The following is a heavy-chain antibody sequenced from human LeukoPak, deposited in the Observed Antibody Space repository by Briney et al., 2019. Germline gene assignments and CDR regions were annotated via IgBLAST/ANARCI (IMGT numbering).Heavy chain of an antibody. D-gene: IGHD3-22*01. Sequence: GGSLRLSCAASGFTFSDYNMRWIRQAPGKGLEWVAVISYDGSNKYYADSVKGRFTISRDNSKNTLYLQMNSLRAEDTAVYYCARDQTYYYDSSGYLFDYWGQGTLVTVSS. J-gene: IGHJ4*02. CDR1: GFTFSDYN. V-gene: IGHV3-30*03. CDR3: ARDQTYYYDSSGYLFDY. CDR2: ISYDGSNK.